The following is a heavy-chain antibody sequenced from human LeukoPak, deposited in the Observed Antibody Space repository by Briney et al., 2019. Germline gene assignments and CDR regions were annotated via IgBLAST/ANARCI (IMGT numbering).Heavy chain of an antibody. Sequence: ASVKVSCKASGYTFTSYDINWVRQATGQGLEWMGWMNPNSGNTGYAQKFQGRVTITRNTSISTAYMELSSLRAEDTAVYYCAKPPITMIVVSDAFDIWGQGTMVTVSS. CDR1: GYTFTSYD. V-gene: IGHV1-8*03. CDR2: MNPNSGNT. J-gene: IGHJ3*02. CDR3: AKPPITMIVVSDAFDI. D-gene: IGHD3-22*01.